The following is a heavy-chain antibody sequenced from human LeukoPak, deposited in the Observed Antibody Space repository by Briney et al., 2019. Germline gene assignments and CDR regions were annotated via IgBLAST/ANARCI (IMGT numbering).Heavy chain of an antibody. J-gene: IGHJ4*02. CDR2: ISGSGGST. V-gene: IGHV3-23*01. Sequence: GGSLRLSCAASGFTFSTYAMSWVRQAPGKGLEWVSGISGSGGSTYYVDSVKRRFTISRDNPKNTLYLQMNSLRVEDTAVYYCAKDGGLWVSAHWGDSWGRGTLVTVSS. CDR1: GFTFSTYA. CDR3: AKDGGLWVSAHWGDS. D-gene: IGHD7-27*01.